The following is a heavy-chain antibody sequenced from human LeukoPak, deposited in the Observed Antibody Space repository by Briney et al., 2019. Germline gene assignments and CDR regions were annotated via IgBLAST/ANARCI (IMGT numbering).Heavy chain of an antibody. CDR1: GGTFSSYA. Sequence: ASVKVSCKASGGTFSSYAISWVRQAPGQGLEWMGGIIPIFGTANYAQKFQGRVTITTDESTSTAYMELSSLRSEDTAVYYCARESIAARHDAFDIWGQGTMVTVSS. V-gene: IGHV1-69*05. J-gene: IGHJ3*02. CDR3: ARESIAARHDAFDI. D-gene: IGHD6-6*01. CDR2: IIPIFGTA.